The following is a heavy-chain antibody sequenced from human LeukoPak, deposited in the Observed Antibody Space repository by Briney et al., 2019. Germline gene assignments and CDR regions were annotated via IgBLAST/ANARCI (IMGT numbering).Heavy chain of an antibody. CDR2: IRYDGSNK. CDR1: GFTFSSYG. Sequence: GGSLRLSCAASGFTFSSYGMHWVRQAPGKGLEWVAFIRYDGSNKYYADSVKGRFTISRDNSKNSLYLQMNSLRAEDTAVYYCARTYAYDATGDRGHWGQGTLVTVSS. CDR3: ARTYAYDATGDRGH. J-gene: IGHJ4*02. V-gene: IGHV3-30*02. D-gene: IGHD3-16*01.